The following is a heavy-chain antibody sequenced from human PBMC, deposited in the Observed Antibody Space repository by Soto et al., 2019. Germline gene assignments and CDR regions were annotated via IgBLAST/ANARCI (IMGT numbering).Heavy chain of an antibody. D-gene: IGHD5-12*01. J-gene: IGHJ4*02. CDR3: ARGARLPKLIVATIKVGYFDY. CDR1: GFTFSSYS. Sequence: GGSLRLSCAASGFTFSSYSMNWVRQAPGKGLEWVSSISSSSSYIYYADSVKGRFTISRDNAKNSLYLQMNSLRAEDTAVYYCARGARLPKLIVATIKVGYFDYWGQGTLVTVSS. V-gene: IGHV3-21*01. CDR2: ISSSSSYI.